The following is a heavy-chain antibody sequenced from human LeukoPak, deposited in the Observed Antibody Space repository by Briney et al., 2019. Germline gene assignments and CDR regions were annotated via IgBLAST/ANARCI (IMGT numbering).Heavy chain of an antibody. CDR1: GYTFTSYD. Sequence: ASVKVSCKASGYTFTSYDINWVRQATGQGLEWMGWMNPNSGNTGYAQKFQGRVTMTRNTSISTAYMELSSLRSEDTAVYYCATRLAGTGAFDIWGQGTMVTVSS. CDR3: ATRLAGTGAFDI. D-gene: IGHD6-13*01. V-gene: IGHV1-8*01. J-gene: IGHJ3*02. CDR2: MNPNSGNT.